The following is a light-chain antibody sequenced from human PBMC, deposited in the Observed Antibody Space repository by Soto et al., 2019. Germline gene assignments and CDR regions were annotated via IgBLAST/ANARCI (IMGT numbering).Light chain of an antibody. CDR2: WAS. J-gene: IGKJ3*01. CDR1: QTVLYSSNNKNY. Sequence: DIVMTQSPDSLAVSLGERATINCKSSQTVLYSSNNKNYLAWYQQKPGQPPKLLIYWASTRESGVPDRFSGSGSGTDFTLTITSLQAEDVAVYYYQQYYNTPITFGPGTKVGIK. V-gene: IGKV4-1*01. CDR3: QQYYNTPIT.